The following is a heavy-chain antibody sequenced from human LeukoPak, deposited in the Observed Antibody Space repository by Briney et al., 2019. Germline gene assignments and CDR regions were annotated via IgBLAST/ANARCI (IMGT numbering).Heavy chain of an antibody. V-gene: IGHV3-64*01. J-gene: IGHJ4*02. CDR3: ASGARGIFGY. Sequence: GGSLRLSCAASRFTFSSYAMHWVRQAPGKGLEYVSAISSNGGSTYYANSVKGRFTISRGNSKNTLYLQMGSLRAEDMAVYYCASGARGIFGYWGQGTLVTVSS. D-gene: IGHD3-16*01. CDR1: RFTFSSYA. CDR2: ISSNGGST.